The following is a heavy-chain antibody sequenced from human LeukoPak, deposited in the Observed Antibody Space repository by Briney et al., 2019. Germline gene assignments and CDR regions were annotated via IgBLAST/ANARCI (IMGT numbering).Heavy chain of an antibody. J-gene: IGHJ5*02. CDR3: ARRRYCSSTSCYLGGFDP. Sequence: PSETLSLTCAVYGGSFSGYYWSWIRQPPGKGLEWIGEINHSGSTNYNPSLKSRVTISVDTSKNQFSLKLSSVTAADTAVYYCARRRYCSSTSCYLGGFDPWGQGTLVTVSS. D-gene: IGHD2-2*01. CDR1: GGSFSGYY. CDR2: INHSGST. V-gene: IGHV4-34*01.